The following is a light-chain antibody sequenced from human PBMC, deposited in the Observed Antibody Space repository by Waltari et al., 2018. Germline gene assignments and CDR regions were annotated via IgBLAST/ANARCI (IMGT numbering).Light chain of an antibody. Sequence: DIQMTQSPPALSASVGDRVSLTCRSSQSISNYLNWYQQRPGKAPELLIYSASSLQPRVPSRFSGSGVGTHFTLTISSLQPEDFATYFCQQSHSSPWTFGLGTKVEIK. J-gene: IGKJ1*01. CDR2: SAS. CDR3: QQSHSSPWT. V-gene: IGKV1-39*01. CDR1: QSISNY.